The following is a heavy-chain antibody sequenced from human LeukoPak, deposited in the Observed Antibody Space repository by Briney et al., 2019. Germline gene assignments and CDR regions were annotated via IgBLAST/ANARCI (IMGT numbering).Heavy chain of an antibody. CDR3: ARDIVGVIRAFGY. V-gene: IGHV4-59*01. CDR2: IYYSGNT. CDR1: GGSISSYY. Sequence: SETLSLTCTVSGGSISSYYWSWIRQPPGKGLEWIGYIYYSGNTNYNPSLKSRVTMSVDTSKNQFSLKLNSVTAADTAVYYCARDIVGVIRAFGYWGQGTLATVSS. D-gene: IGHD1-26*01. J-gene: IGHJ4*02.